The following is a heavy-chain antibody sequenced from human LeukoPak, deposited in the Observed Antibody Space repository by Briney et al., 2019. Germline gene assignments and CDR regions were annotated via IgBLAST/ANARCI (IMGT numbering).Heavy chain of an antibody. Sequence: ASVKVSCKASGYTLTDYNIHWVRQAPGQGLEWMGWINPDSGGTNYAQKFQGRVTMTRDTSISTAYMELSRLRSDDTAVFFCARDAYYGSGSYPYWGQGTLVTVSS. D-gene: IGHD3-10*01. V-gene: IGHV1-2*02. CDR2: INPDSGGT. CDR3: ARDAYYGSGSYPY. CDR1: GYTLTDYN. J-gene: IGHJ4*02.